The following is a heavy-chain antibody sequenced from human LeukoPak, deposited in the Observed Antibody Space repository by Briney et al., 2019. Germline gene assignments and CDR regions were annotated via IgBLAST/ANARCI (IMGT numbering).Heavy chain of an antibody. Sequence: GGSLRLSCAASGFTFSSYAMSWVRQAPGKGLEWVSAISGSGGSRYYADSVKGRFTISRDNSKNTLYLQMNSLRAEDTAVYYCAKGSGGGYYDSSGYYDYWGQGTLVTVSS. D-gene: IGHD3-22*01. V-gene: IGHV3-23*01. CDR3: AKGSGGGYYDSSGYYDY. CDR2: ISGSGGSR. CDR1: GFTFSSYA. J-gene: IGHJ4*02.